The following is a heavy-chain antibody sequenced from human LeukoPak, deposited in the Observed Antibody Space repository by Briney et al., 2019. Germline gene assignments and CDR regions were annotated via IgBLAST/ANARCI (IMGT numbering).Heavy chain of an antibody. J-gene: IGHJ6*03. D-gene: IGHD3-22*01. CDR2: IYYSGST. CDR3: ARLRPYDSSGYSPYYYMDV. CDR1: GGSFSGYY. V-gene: IGHV4-59*01. Sequence: SETLSLTCAVYGGSFSGYYWSWIRQPPGKGLEWIGYIYYSGSTNYNPSLKSRVTISVDTSKNQFSLKLSSVTAADTAVYYCARLRPYDSSGYSPYYYMDVWGKGTTVTISS.